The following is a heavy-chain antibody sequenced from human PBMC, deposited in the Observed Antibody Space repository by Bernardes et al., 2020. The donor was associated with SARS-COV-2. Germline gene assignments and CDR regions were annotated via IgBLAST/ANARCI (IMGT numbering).Heavy chain of an antibody. Sequence: SKTLYLTCTVPGASISSDYWSWIRQPPGKGLEWIGYIYYSGSTNYNPSLKSRVTISVDTSKNQFSLKVTSVTAADTAVYYCARGVRGSVLDNWGQGTLVTVSS. CDR3: ARGVRGSVLDN. V-gene: IGHV4-59*01. D-gene: IGHD3-10*01. CDR2: IYYSGST. J-gene: IGHJ4*02. CDR1: GASISSDY.